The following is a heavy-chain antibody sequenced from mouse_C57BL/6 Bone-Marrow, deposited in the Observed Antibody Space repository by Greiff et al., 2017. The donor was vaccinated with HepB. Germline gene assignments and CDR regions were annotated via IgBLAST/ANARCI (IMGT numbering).Heavy chain of an antibody. Sequence: LKESGGGLVQPGGSLKLSCAASGFTFSDYYMYWVRQTPEKRLEWVAYISNGGGSTYYPDTVKGRFTISRDNAKNTLYLQMSRLKSEDTAMYYCARQRAMDYWGQGTSVTVSS. V-gene: IGHV5-12*01. J-gene: IGHJ4*01. CDR3: ARQRAMDY. CDR1: GFTFSDYY. CDR2: ISNGGGST.